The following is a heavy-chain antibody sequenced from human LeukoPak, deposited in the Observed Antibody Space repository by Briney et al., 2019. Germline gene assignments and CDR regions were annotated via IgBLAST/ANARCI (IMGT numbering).Heavy chain of an antibody. J-gene: IGHJ3*02. CDR3: ARRGGSRGWGAFDI. CDR1: GFTFSSYA. CDR2: ISYDGGNK. V-gene: IGHV3-30*04. Sequence: GGSLRLSCAASGFTFSSYAMHWVRQAPGKGLEWVAVISYDGGNKYYADSVKGRFTISRDNSKNTLSLQMSSLRVEDTAIYYCARRGGSRGWGAFDIWGQGTIVTVSS. D-gene: IGHD6-19*01.